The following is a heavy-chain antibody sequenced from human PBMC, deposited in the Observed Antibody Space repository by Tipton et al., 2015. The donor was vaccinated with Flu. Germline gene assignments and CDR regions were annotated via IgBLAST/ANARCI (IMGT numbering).Heavy chain of an antibody. V-gene: IGHV3-48*03. CDR2: IGSSGTTR. J-gene: IGHJ4*02. D-gene: IGHD3-16*01. CDR1: GFAFSSYW. Sequence: SLRLSCAASGFAFSSYWVLWVRQAPGKGLEWVANIGSSGTTRYYADSVKGRFTISRDNAKNSLYLQMNGLRAEDTAVYYCARGFIRLCDYWGQGTLVTVSS. CDR3: ARGFIRLCDY.